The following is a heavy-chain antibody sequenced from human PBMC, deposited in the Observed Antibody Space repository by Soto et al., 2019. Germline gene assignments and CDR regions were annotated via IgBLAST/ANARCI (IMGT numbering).Heavy chain of an antibody. CDR3: AKEGKVPTYGDYEDTDYYYYGMDV. J-gene: IGHJ6*02. CDR1: GFTFSGYA. V-gene: IGHV3-23*01. Sequence: GGSLRLSCAASGFTFSGYAMSWVRQAPGKGLEWVSAISGSGGSTYYADSVKGRFTISRDNSKNTLYLQMNSLRAEDTAVYYCAKEGKVPTYGDYEDTDYYYYGMDVWGQGTTVTVSS. CDR2: ISGSGGST. D-gene: IGHD4-17*01.